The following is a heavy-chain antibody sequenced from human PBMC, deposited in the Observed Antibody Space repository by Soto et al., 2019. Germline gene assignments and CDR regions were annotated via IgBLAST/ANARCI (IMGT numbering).Heavy chain of an antibody. CDR2: ISGSGGST. V-gene: IGHV3-23*01. D-gene: IGHD6-13*01. CDR3: AKEGAAAGQYSYYYGMDV. J-gene: IGHJ6*02. Sequence: EVQLLESGGGLVQPGGSLRLSCAASGFTFSSYAMSWVRQAPGKGLEWVSAISGSGGSTYYADSVKGRFTISRDNSKNTLYLQMNSLRAEDTAVYYCAKEGAAAGQYSYYYGMDVWGQGTTVTVSS. CDR1: GFTFSSYA.